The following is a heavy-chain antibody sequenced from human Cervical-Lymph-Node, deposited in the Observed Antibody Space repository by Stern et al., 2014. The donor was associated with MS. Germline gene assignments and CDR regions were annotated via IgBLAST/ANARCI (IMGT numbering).Heavy chain of an antibody. J-gene: IGHJ6*02. CDR2: MNPDTGNT. Sequence: VHLVESGAEVKKPGASVKVSCQASGYTFKSHDINWVRQAPGQGLEWMGWMNPDTGNTGSGQKFLGRVSLTRDTSTNTAYLELSGLRPDDTAVYFCARDAVGGQGSYNYGMDVWGQGTTVTVSS. D-gene: IGHD2-15*01. V-gene: IGHV1-8*01. CDR3: ARDAVGGQGSYNYGMDV. CDR1: GYTFKSHD.